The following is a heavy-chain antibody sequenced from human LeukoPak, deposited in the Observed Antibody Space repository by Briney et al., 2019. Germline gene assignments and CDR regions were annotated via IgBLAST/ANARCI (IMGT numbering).Heavy chain of an antibody. D-gene: IGHD3-16*01. Sequence: PSETLPLTCTVSGGSISSYYWSWIRQPAGKGLEWIGRIYTSGSTNYNPSLKSRVTMSVDTSKKQFSLKLSSVTAAEKAVYYWARGGGGVMTPKYYFDYWGQGTLVTVSS. CDR3: ARGGGGVMTPKYYFDY. V-gene: IGHV4-4*07. J-gene: IGHJ4*02. CDR2: IYTSGST. CDR1: GGSISSYY.